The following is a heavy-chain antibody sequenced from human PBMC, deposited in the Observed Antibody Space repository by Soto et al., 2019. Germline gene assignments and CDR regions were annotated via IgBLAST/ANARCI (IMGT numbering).Heavy chain of an antibody. CDR3: ARDLGDDCSSTSCYPPYNWFDP. V-gene: IGHV1-69*13. Sequence: ASVKVSCKASGGTFSSYAISWVRQAPGQVLEWVGGIIPIFGTANYAQKFQGRVTITADESTSTAYMELSSLRSEDTAVYYCARDLGDDCSSTSCYPPYNWFDPWGQGTLVTVS. CDR1: GGTFSSYA. J-gene: IGHJ5*02. CDR2: IIPIFGTA. D-gene: IGHD2-2*01.